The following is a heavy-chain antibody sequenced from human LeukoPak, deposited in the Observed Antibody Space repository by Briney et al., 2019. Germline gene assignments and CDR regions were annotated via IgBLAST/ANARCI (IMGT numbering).Heavy chain of an antibody. CDR3: AKDSGEFSQETYYFDY. CDR1: GFTFSSYS. V-gene: IGHV3-21*01. D-gene: IGHD2/OR15-2a*01. J-gene: IGHJ4*02. Sequence: KTGGSLRLSCAASGFTFSSYSMNWGRQAPGKGLEWVSSISISSSYIYYADSVTRRFTISRDNARNSLYLQMNSLRAEDTAVYYCAKDSGEFSQETYYFDYWGQGTLVTVSS. CDR2: ISISSSYI.